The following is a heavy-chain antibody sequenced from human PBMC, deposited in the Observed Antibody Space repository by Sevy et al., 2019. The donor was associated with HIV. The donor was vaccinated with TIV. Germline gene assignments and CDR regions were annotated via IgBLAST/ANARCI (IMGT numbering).Heavy chain of an antibody. D-gene: IGHD3-22*01. CDR2: IKQDGSEK. J-gene: IGHJ4*02. V-gene: IGHV3-7*01. CDR1: GFTFSGYW. Sequence: WGSLRLSCAASGFTFSGYWMSWVRQAPGKGLEWVANIKQDGSEKYYVDSVKGRFTISRDNAKNSLSLQMNSLRAEDTALYYCARSYFDTRGKWSDYWGQGTLVTVSS. CDR3: ARSYFDTRGKWSDY.